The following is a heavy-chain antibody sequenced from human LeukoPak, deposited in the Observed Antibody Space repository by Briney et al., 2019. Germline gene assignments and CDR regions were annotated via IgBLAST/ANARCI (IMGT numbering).Heavy chain of an antibody. J-gene: IGHJ3*02. V-gene: IGHV3-30*03. CDR2: ISYDGSNK. Sequence: GGSLRLSCAASGFTFSSYSMNWVRQAPVKGLEWVAVISYDGSNKYYADSVKGRFTISRDNSKNTLYLQMNSLRAEDTAVYYCAREEVVVTAVDAFDIWGQGTMVTVSS. CDR1: GFTFSSYS. CDR3: AREEVVVTAVDAFDI. D-gene: IGHD2-21*02.